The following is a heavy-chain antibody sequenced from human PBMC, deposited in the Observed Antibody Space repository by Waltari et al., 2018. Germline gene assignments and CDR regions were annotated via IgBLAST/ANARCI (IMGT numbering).Heavy chain of an antibody. CDR2: INGYGGKT. CDR3: AKAHFYDTSGYIEH. CDR1: GFIFNNYA. V-gene: IGHV3-23*01. D-gene: IGHD3-22*01. Sequence: EVQVLESGGGLVQPGGSLRLTCAASGFIFNNYAINWVRQAPGKGLEGCLGINGYGGKTYYADSVKGRFTLSRDNSRNTLSLQMNSLRAEDTAVYYCAKAHFYDTSGYIEHWGQGTLVTVSS. J-gene: IGHJ5*02.